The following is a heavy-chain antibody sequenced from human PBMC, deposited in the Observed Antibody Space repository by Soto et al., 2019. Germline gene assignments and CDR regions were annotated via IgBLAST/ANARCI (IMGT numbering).Heavy chain of an antibody. D-gene: IGHD2-21*02. CDR1: GFTFSNGW. Sequence: GGTLRLSCAASGFTFSNGWMNWVRQAPGKGLEWGGRFKSKTDGGTTYYAARVNGRITISRDDSKNTLYLQMNSLKREDTGVSYCSTGQPCADCCHLLHGMVVWGPETSDTVSS. CDR2: FKSKTDGGTT. J-gene: IGHJ6*02. V-gene: IGHV3-15*01. CDR3: STGQPCADCCHLLHGMVV.